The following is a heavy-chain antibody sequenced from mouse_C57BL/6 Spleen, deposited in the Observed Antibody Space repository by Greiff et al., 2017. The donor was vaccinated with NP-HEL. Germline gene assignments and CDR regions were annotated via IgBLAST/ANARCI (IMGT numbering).Heavy chain of an antibody. CDR1: GYAFSSYW. Sequence: VQLQQSGAELVKPGASVKISCKASGYAFSSYWMNWVKPRPGKGLEWIGQIFPGDGDTNYNGKFKGKATLTADKSSSPAYMQLSHLTSEESAVYFCARSGVYYGKGSDYWGQGTTLTVSS. D-gene: IGHD2-1*01. J-gene: IGHJ2*01. V-gene: IGHV1-80*01. CDR2: IFPGDGDT. CDR3: ARSGVYYGKGSDY.